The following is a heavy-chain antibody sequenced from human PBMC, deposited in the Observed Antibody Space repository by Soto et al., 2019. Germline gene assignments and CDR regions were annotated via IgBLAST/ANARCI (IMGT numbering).Heavy chain of an antibody. D-gene: IGHD3-22*01. J-gene: IGHJ4*02. V-gene: IGHV3-23*01. CDR3: ANWYDTIGYPGY. Sequence: GGSLRLSSAASGVTFSIYAMSWVRQAPGKGLRGVSAISGSGGGTYYADSEKGRLTISRDNSKNTLYLQMHSLRAEDTAVYYCANWYDTIGYPGYWGQGTLVTVSS. CDR2: ISGSGGGT. CDR1: GVTFSIYA.